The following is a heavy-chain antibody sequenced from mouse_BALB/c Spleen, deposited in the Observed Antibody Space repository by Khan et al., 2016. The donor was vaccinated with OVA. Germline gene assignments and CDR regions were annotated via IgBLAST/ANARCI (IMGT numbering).Heavy chain of an antibody. D-gene: IGHD2-12*01. CDR1: GYSITSGYY. Sequence: EVQLQQSGPGLVKPSQSLSLTCSVTGYSITSGYYCNWIRQFPGNKLEWMGYISYDGRNNYNPSLRNRISVTRDTSKNQFFLKLNSVTTEDTATYVCVSSLSAYDPAWFTSWGPGTLVTVSA. V-gene: IGHV3-6*02. J-gene: IGHJ3*01. CDR2: ISYDGRN. CDR3: VSSLSAYDPAWFTS.